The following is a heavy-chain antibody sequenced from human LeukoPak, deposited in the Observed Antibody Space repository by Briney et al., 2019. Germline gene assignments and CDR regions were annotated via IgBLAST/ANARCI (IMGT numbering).Heavy chain of an antibody. CDR2: IRYDGSNK. CDR1: GFTFSSYG. V-gene: IGHV3-30*02. CDR3: ARDLGGQWLADY. J-gene: IGHJ4*02. Sequence: PGGSLRLSCAASGFTFSSYGMHWVRQAPGKGLEWVAFIRYDGSNKYYADSVKGRFTISRDNSKNTLYLQMGSLRAEDMAVYYCARDLGGQWLADYWGQGTLVTVSS. D-gene: IGHD6-19*01.